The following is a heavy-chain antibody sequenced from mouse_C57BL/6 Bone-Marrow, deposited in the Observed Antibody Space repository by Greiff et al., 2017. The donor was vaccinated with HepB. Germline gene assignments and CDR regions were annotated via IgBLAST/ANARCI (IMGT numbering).Heavy chain of an antibody. D-gene: IGHD1-1*01. J-gene: IGHJ2*01. CDR3: AGITTVFDY. Sequence: QVHVKQPGAELVKPGASVKLSCKASGYTFTSYWMHWVKQRPGQGLEWIGMIHPNSGSTNYNEKFKSKATLTVDKSSSTAYMQLSSLTSEDSAVYYCAGITTVFDYWGQGTTLTVSS. CDR1: GYTFTSYW. V-gene: IGHV1-64*01. CDR2: IHPNSGST.